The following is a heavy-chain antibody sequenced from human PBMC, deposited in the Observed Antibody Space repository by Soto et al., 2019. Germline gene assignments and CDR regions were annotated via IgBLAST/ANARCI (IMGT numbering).Heavy chain of an antibody. CDR1: GFTLSSYA. V-gene: IGHV3-23*01. CDR2: FSGTGGYT. Sequence: PGGSLRLSCAASGFTLSSYAMSWVLQAPGKGLEWVATFSGTGGYTYYADSVKGRFTISRDDSKNTLFLHMNSMRAANKAVYYCARGKRALITYGQFDTWGQGNLVTVSS. D-gene: IGHD4-17*01. CDR3: ARGKRALITYGQFDT. J-gene: IGHJ5*02.